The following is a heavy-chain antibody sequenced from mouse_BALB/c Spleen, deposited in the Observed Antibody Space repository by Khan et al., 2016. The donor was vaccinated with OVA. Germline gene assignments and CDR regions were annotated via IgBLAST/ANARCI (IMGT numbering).Heavy chain of an antibody. Sequence: EVQLQQSGAELVKPGASVKLSCTASGFNIKDTYMHWVKQRPEQGLEWIGRIDPANGNTKSDPKFQGKATITADTSSNTAYLQLSSLTSEDTAVYYGARDDWDEVTYWGQGTLVTVSA. CDR2: IDPANGNT. CDR3: ARDDWDEVTY. V-gene: IGHV14-3*02. D-gene: IGHD4-1*01. J-gene: IGHJ3*01. CDR1: GFNIKDTY.